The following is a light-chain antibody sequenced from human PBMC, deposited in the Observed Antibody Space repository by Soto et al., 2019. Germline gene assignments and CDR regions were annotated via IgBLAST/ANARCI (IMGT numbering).Light chain of an antibody. Sequence: EIVLTQSPGTLSLSPGERATLSCRASQSVSSSYLAWYQQKPGQAPRLLIYGASSRATGIPDRFSGSGSATDFTLTISRLETEDFAVYYCQQYGSSPPGLTFGGGTKMEIK. CDR2: GAS. CDR3: QQYGSSPPGLT. J-gene: IGKJ4*01. V-gene: IGKV3-20*01. CDR1: QSVSSSY.